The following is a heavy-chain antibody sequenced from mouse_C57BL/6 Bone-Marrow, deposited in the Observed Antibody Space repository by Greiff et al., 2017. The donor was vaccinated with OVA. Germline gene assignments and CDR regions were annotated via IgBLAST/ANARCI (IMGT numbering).Heavy chain of an antibody. D-gene: IGHD2-4*01. CDR3: ARSENYDYPAWFAY. CDR1: GYAFTNYL. J-gene: IGHJ3*01. CDR2: INPGSGGT. V-gene: IGHV1-54*01. Sequence: VQLKQSGAELVRPGTSVKVSCKASGYAFTNYLIEWVKQRPGQGLEWIGVINPGSGGTNYNEKFKGKATLTADKSSSTAYMQLSSLTSEDSAVYFCARSENYDYPAWFAYWGQGTLVTVSA.